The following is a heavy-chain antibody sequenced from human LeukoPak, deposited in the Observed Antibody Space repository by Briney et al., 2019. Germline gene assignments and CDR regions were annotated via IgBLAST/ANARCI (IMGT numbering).Heavy chain of an antibody. V-gene: IGHV4-34*01. CDR2: INHSGST. CDR3: ARGGGLYVWGATYGMDV. J-gene: IGHJ6*02. D-gene: IGHD3-16*01. Sequence: SETLSLTCAVYGGSFSGCYWNWSRQPPGKGLDLIGEINHSGSTNYNPSLKSRVTVSVDTSENQCSLKLSSVTAADTAVYYCARGGGLYVWGATYGMDVWGQGTTVTVSS. CDR1: GGSFSGCY.